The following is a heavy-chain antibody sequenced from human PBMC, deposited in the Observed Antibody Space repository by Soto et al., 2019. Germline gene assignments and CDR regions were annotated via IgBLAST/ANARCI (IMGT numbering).Heavy chain of an antibody. CDR2: IDNAGTDS. V-gene: IGHV3-74*01. CDR3: ARGWFGPDV. CDR1: GFTLSGRS. Sequence: EVQLVESGGGLVQPGGSLRLSCAASGFTLSGRSMHWVRQAPGKGLVWVSGIDNAGTDSTYADSVKGRFTSSRDNAKNMLYLQMNCLRVEVTAVYYCARGWFGPDVWGKGTTVTVSS. J-gene: IGHJ6*04. D-gene: IGHD3-10*01.